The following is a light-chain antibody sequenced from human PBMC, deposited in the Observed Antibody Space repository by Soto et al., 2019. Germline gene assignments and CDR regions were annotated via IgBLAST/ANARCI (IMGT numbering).Light chain of an antibody. Sequence: DILMTQSPSTLSASVGDRVTITCRASQSIGSWLAWFQQKPGKAPKVLIYKASSLESGVPSRFSGSGSGTEFTLTISSLQPDVFATYYCQQYNSYSSFGQGTKVEIK. CDR2: KAS. CDR1: QSIGSW. CDR3: QQYNSYSS. V-gene: IGKV1-5*03. J-gene: IGKJ1*01.